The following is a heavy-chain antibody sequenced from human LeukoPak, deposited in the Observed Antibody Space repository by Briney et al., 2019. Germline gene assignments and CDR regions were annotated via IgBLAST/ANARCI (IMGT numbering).Heavy chain of an antibody. CDR2: ISGSGGST. V-gene: IGHV3-23*01. D-gene: IGHD1-26*01. J-gene: IGHJ4*02. Sequence: GGSLRLSCAASGFTFSSCAMRWVRQAPGKGLEWVSAISGSGGSTYYADSVKGRFTISRDNSKNTLYLQMNSLRAEDTAVYYCAKDLGSYRDYWGQGTLVTVSS. CDR1: GFTFSSCA. CDR3: AKDLGSYRDY.